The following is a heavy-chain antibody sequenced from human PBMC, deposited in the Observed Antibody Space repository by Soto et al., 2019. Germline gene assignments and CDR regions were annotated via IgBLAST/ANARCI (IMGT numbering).Heavy chain of an antibody. CDR2: IDPSDSYT. CDR3: ARSKRGAYSSGWYSLSGYYNYGIDV. V-gene: IGHV5-10-1*04. J-gene: IGHJ6*02. Sequence: PGESLKLSCKGSGYSFTSYWISWVRQMPGKGLEWMGKIDPSDSYTKYSPSVQGQVTISADRSISTAYLQWTSLKASDTAMYYCARSKRGAYSSGWYSLSGYYNYGIDVWGQGTKVTVSS. D-gene: IGHD6-19*01. CDR1: GYSFTSYW.